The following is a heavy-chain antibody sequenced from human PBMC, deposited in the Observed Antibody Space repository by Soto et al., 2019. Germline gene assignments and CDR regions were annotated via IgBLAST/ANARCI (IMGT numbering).Heavy chain of an antibody. CDR1: GFTFSSYE. CDR2: ISPNSTTI. V-gene: IGHV3-48*03. J-gene: IGHJ6*02. Sequence: PGGSLRLSCAASGFTFSSYEMNWVRQAPGKGLEWISYISPNSTTIYYSDSVKGRFTISRDNAKSSLNLQMNSLRAEDTAVYYCARAAGTLVRGVYGMDVWGPG. CDR3: ARAAGTLVRGVYGMDV. D-gene: IGHD3-10*01.